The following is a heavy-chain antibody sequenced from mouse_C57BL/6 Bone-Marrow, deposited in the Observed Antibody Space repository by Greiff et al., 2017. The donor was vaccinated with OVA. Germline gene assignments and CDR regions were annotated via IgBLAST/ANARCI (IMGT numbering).Heavy chain of an antibody. V-gene: IGHV1-50*01. D-gene: IGHD1-1*01. CDR3: AVIYYDGSRGWYFDV. Sequence: QVQLQQPGAELVKPGASVKLSCKASGYTFTSYWMQWVKQRPGQGLEWIGEIDPSDSYTNYNQKFKGKATLTVDTSSSTAYMQLSSLTSEDSAVYYCAVIYYDGSRGWYFDVWGTGTTVTVSS. CDR2: IDPSDSYT. CDR1: GYTFTSYW. J-gene: IGHJ1*03.